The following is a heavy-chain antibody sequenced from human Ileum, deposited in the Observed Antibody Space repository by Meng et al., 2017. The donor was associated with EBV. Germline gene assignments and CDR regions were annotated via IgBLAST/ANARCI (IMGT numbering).Heavy chain of an antibody. CDR1: GDSISSNSW. CDR2: IYHSGDS. D-gene: IGHD6-19*01. CDR3: ARDPIPVPGRNFDY. Sequence: QGQLQESGPGRVKPSGTLSLTGTVSGDSISSNSWWNWVRQPPGKGLEWIGDIYHSGDSNYNPSLKSRVTISLDNSNNQFSLTLSSVTAADTAVYYCARDPIPVPGRNFDYWGQGTLVTVSS. V-gene: IGHV4-4*02. J-gene: IGHJ4*02.